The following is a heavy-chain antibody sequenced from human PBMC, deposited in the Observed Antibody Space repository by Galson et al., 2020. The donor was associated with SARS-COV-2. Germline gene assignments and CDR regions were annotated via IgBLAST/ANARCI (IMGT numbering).Heavy chain of an antibody. CDR2: ISSSSSYI. V-gene: IGHV3-21*01. Sequence: TGGSLRLSCAASGFTFSSYSMNWVRQAPGKGLEWVSSISSSSSYIYYADSVKGRFTISRDNAKNSLYLQMNSLRAEDTAVYYCARGIAARLFYYYGMDVWGQGTTVTVSS. J-gene: IGHJ6*02. CDR3: ARGIAARLFYYYGMDV. D-gene: IGHD6-6*01. CDR1: GFTFSSYS.